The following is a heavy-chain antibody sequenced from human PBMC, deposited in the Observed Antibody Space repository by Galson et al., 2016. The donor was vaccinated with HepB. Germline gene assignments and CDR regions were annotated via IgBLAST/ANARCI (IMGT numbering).Heavy chain of an antibody. J-gene: IGHJ4*01. V-gene: IGHV5-51*01. CDR1: GYNFADYW. CDR3: AVPYGYGNNLQYFDS. CDR2: IYPNDYDT. Sequence: QSGAEVKKPGESLKISCKGSGYNFADYWIGWMRQMPGKGLEWMGIIYPNDYDTRYSRSFQGQVTISADRSISTAYWQWSSLKASDTAMYYRAVPYGYGNNLQYFDSWGHGTLVPVSS. D-gene: IGHD4-23*01.